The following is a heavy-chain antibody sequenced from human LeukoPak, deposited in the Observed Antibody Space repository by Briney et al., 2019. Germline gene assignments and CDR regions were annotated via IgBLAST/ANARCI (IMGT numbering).Heavy chain of an antibody. J-gene: IGHJ4*02. CDR1: GGSISGSSYY. Sequence: SETLSLTCTVSGGSISGSSYYWGWIRQPPGKGLEWIGSIYYSGSTYYNPSLKSRVTISVDTSKNQFSLKLSSVTAADTAVYYCARGFEGQRYYDILTGYSYWGQGTLVTVSS. V-gene: IGHV4-39*07. CDR2: IYYSGST. CDR3: ARGFEGQRYYDILTGYSY. D-gene: IGHD3-9*01.